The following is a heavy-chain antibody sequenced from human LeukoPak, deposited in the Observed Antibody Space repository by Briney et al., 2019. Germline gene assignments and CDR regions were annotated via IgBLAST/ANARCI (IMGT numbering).Heavy chain of an antibody. CDR2: ISYDGSNK. CDR1: GFTFSSYA. Sequence: PGGSLRLSCAASGFTFSSYAMHWVRQAPGKGLEWVAVISYDGSNKYYADSVKGRFTISRDNSKNTLYLQMNSLRAEDTAVYYCAREADNYGDYAYDYWGQGTLVTVPS. D-gene: IGHD4-17*01. J-gene: IGHJ4*02. V-gene: IGHV3-30-3*01. CDR3: AREADNYGDYAYDY.